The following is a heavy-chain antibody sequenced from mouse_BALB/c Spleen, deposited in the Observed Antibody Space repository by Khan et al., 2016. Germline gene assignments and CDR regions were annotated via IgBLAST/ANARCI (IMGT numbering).Heavy chain of an antibody. Sequence: EVQLKESGPGLVKPSQSLSLTCTVTGYSITSDYAWNWIRQFPGNKLEWMGYISYSGITSYNPSLKSRISITRDTSKNQFFLQLNSVTAEDTATYNCARGRSYFFDFWGQGTTLTVSS. CDR2: ISYSGIT. J-gene: IGHJ2*01. CDR1: GYSITSDYA. V-gene: IGHV3-2*02. CDR3: ARGRSYFFDF. D-gene: IGHD1-1*01.